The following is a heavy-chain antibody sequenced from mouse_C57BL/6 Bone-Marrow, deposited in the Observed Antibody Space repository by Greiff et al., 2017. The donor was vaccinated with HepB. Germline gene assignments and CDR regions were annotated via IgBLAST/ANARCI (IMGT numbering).Heavy chain of an antibody. CDR2: IRSKSNNYAT. Sequence: GGGLVQPKGSLTLSCAASGFSFNTYAMNWVRQAPGKGLEWVARIRSKSNNYATYYADSVKDRFTISRDDSESMLYLQMNNLKTEDTAMYYCVRHERVGDYWGQGTSVTVSS. V-gene: IGHV10-1*01. CDR1: GFSFNTYA. J-gene: IGHJ4*01. CDR3: VRHERVGDY.